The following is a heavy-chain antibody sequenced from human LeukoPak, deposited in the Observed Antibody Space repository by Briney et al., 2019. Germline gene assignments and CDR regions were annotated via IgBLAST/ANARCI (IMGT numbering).Heavy chain of an antibody. Sequence: GGSLRLSCAASGFTFSSYWMSWVRQAPGKGLEWVANIKQDGSEKYYVDSMKGRFTISRDNAKNSLYLQMNSLRAEDTAVYYCARVGSYGDYNWFAPWGQGTLVTVSS. D-gene: IGHD4-17*01. CDR1: GFTFSSYW. J-gene: IGHJ5*02. CDR3: ARVGSYGDYNWFAP. V-gene: IGHV3-7*01. CDR2: IKQDGSEK.